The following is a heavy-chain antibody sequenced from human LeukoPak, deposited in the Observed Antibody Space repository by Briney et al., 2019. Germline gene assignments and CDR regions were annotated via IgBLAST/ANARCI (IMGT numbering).Heavy chain of an antibody. J-gene: IGHJ4*02. V-gene: IGHV3-11*01. CDR1: GFTFSDYY. CDR3: ARDGSQWLRPSDY. D-gene: IGHD5-12*01. Sequence: GGSLRLSCAASGFTFSDYYMSWIRQAPGKGLEWVSYISSSGSTIYYADSVKGRFTISRDNAKNSLHLQMNSLRAEDTAVYYCARDGSQWLRPSDYWGQGTLVTVSS. CDR2: ISSSGSTI.